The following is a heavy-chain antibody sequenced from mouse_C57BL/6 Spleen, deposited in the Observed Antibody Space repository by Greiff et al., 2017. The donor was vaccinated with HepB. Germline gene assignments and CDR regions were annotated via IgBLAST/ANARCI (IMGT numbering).Heavy chain of an antibody. Sequence: VQLQQPGTELVKPGASVKLSCKASGYTFTSYWMHWVKQRPGQGLEWIGNINPSNGGTNYNAKFKSKATLTEDTSSSTAYMQLSSLTSEASAVYYCAAPFSTTVGGFAYWGQGTLVTVSA. V-gene: IGHV1-53*01. CDR2: INPSNGGT. J-gene: IGHJ3*01. CDR3: AAPFSTTVGGFAY. D-gene: IGHD1-1*01. CDR1: GYTFTSYW.